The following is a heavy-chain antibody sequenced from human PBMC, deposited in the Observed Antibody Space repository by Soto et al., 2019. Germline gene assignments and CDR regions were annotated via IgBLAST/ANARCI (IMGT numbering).Heavy chain of an antibody. CDR1: GGSISSGGYY. J-gene: IGHJ3*02. V-gene: IGHV4-31*03. D-gene: IGHD6-13*01. CDR2: IYYSGST. Sequence: QVQLQESGPGLVKPSQTLSLTCTVSGGSISSGGYYWSWIRQHPGKGLEWIGYIYYSGSTYYNPSLKGRITKSVDTSKNQFPPKLRSVTAADTGVDYWARDFNSLNFAFDIWGQGTMVTVSS. CDR3: ARDFNSLNFAFDI.